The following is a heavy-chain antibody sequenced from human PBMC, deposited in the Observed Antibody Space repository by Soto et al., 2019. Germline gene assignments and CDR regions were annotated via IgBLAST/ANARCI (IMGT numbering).Heavy chain of an antibody. D-gene: IGHD5-12*01. Sequence: QITLKESGPPLVKPTQTLTLTCTFSGFSLSTSGVGVGWIRQPPGKALEWLALIYWDDDKRYSPSLKSRLTITKDPSKNQVVLTMTTMDPVDTATYYCAHVYGGYDNFDYWGQGTLVTVSS. CDR3: AHVYGGYDNFDY. CDR1: GFSLSTSGVG. V-gene: IGHV2-5*02. CDR2: IYWDDDK. J-gene: IGHJ4*02.